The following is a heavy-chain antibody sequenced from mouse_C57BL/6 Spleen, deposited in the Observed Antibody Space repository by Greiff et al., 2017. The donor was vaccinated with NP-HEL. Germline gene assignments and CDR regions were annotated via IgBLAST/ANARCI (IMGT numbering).Heavy chain of an antibody. V-gene: IGHV1-52*01. CDR2: IDPSDSEP. CDR1: GYTFTSYW. Sequence: VQLQQPGAELVRPGSSVKLSCKASGYTFTSYWMHWVKQRPIQGLEWIGNIDPSDSEPHYNQKFKDKATLTVDKSSSTAYMQLRSLTSEDSAVYYCAISSSNYEEDAMDYWGQGTSVTVSS. J-gene: IGHJ4*01. D-gene: IGHD2-5*01. CDR3: AISSSNYEEDAMDY.